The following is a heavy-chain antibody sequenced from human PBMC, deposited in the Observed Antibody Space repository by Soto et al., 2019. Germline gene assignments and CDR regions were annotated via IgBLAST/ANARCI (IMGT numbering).Heavy chain of an antibody. J-gene: IGHJ6*03. Sequence: ESVGGLVQPGRSLRLSCAASGFTFDDYAMHWVRQAPGKGLEWVSGISWNSGSIGYADSVKGRFTISRDNAKNSLYLQMNSLRAEDTALYYCAKVGSDYYYYMDVWGKGTTVTVSS. D-gene: IGHD1-26*01. CDR3: AKVGSDYYYYMDV. V-gene: IGHV3-9*01. CDR2: ISWNSGSI. CDR1: GFTFDDYA.